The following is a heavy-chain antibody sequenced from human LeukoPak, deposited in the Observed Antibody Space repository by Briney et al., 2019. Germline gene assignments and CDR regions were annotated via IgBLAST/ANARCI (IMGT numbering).Heavy chain of an antibody. Sequence: PGGSLRLSCAASGFTFSSYAMSWVRQAPGKGLEWVSAISGSGGSTYYADSVKGRFTISRDNSKNTLYLQMDSLRAGDTAVYYCVRLSPYDSSGYYYDYWGQGTLVTVSS. J-gene: IGHJ4*02. CDR3: VRLSPYDSSGYYYDY. D-gene: IGHD3-22*01. CDR1: GFTFSSYA. CDR2: ISGSGGST. V-gene: IGHV3-23*01.